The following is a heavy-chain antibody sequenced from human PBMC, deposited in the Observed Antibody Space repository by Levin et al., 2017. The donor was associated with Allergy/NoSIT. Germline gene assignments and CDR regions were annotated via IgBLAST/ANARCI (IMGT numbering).Heavy chain of an antibody. CDR3: ARGRDGYNFEYDWYFDL. CDR1: GGSISSYY. D-gene: IGHD5-24*01. Sequence: PSETLSLTCTVSGGSISSYYWSWIRQPPGKGLEWIGYIYYSGSTNYNPSLKSRVTISVDTSKNQFSLKLSSVTAADTAVYYCARGRDGYNFEYDWYFDLWGRGTLVTVSS. J-gene: IGHJ2*01. CDR2: IYYSGST. V-gene: IGHV4-59*01.